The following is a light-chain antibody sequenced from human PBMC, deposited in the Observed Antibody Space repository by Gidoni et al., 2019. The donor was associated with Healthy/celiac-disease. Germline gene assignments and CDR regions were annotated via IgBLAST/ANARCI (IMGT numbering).Light chain of an antibody. CDR1: QSVSSY. Sequence: EIVLTQSPATLSLSPGERATLSCRASQSVSSYLAWYQQKPGQAPRPLIYDASNRATGIPARFSGSGSGTDFTLTISSLEPEDFAVYYCQQRSNWPITFGQXTRLEIK. CDR3: QQRSNWPIT. V-gene: IGKV3-11*01. CDR2: DAS. J-gene: IGKJ5*01.